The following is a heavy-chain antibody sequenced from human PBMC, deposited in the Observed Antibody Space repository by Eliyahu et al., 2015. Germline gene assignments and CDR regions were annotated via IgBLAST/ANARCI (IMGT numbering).Heavy chain of an antibody. J-gene: IGHJ5*02. CDR3: ARGFCSTSSCYGFDP. CDR2: IYYSGGT. CDR1: VGXISGSPHY. V-gene: IGHV4-39*01. Sequence: QLQLQESGPGLVKPSEXLSLTCTVSVGXISGSPHYWGWVRQPPGKGLEWIGSIYYSGGTNYNPSLKSRVTISVDTSKNQFSLKLSSVTAADTAVYYCARGFCSTSSCYGFDPWGQGTLVTVSS. D-gene: IGHD2/OR15-2a*01.